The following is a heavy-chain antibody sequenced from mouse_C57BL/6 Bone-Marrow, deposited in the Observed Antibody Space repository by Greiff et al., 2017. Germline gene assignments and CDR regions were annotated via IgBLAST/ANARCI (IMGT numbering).Heavy chain of an antibody. CDR2: IDPSDSYT. J-gene: IGHJ2*01. CDR1: GYTFTRYW. CDR3: ARELGELNFDY. Sequence: QVPLQQPGAELVKPGASVKLSCKASGYTFTRYWMQWVKQRPGPGLEWIGEIDPSDSYTNYNQKFKGKATLTVYTSSSTAYMQLSILTSEDSAVYYCARELGELNFDYWGQGTTLTVSS. V-gene: IGHV1-50*01.